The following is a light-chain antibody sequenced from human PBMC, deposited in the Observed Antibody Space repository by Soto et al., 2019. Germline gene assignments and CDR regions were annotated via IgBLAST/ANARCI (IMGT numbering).Light chain of an antibody. V-gene: IGKV3-15*01. J-gene: IGKJ1*01. CDR3: QQYKDWPTWT. Sequence: EIVMTQSPATLSVSPGERATLSCRASQSVSNNLAWYQQRPCQAPRLLIYGAPTRATGIPARFSGSGSGTEFTLTISSPQSEDFAVYYCQQYKDWPTWTFGQGTKLDIK. CDR1: QSVSNN. CDR2: GAP.